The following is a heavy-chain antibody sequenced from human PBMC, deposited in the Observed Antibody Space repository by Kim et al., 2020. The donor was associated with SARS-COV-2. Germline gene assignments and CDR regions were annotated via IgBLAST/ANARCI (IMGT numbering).Heavy chain of an antibody. J-gene: IGHJ6*02. V-gene: IGHV3-23*01. CDR2: ISGSGGST. D-gene: IGHD3-3*01. CDR1: GFTFSSYA. Sequence: GGSLRLSCAASGFTFSSYAMSWVRQAPGKGLEWVSAISGSGGSTYYADSVKGRFTISRDNSKNTLYLQMNSLRAEDTAVYYCAIRSPRLRFLSGMDVWGQGTTVTVSS. CDR3: AIRSPRLRFLSGMDV.